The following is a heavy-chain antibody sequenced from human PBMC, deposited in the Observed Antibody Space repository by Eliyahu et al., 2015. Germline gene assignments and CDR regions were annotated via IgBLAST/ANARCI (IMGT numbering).Heavy chain of an antibody. CDR2: IWYDGGKK. Sequence: FGSYGMHWVRQAPGXGLEWVAVIWYDGGKKNYADSVEGRFTISKDNSKNTLYLQMDSLRVEDTAVYYCARDRSVSGDYAGDYWGQGTLVTVSS. V-gene: IGHV3-33*01. CDR3: ARDRSVSGDYAGDY. J-gene: IGHJ4*02. CDR1: FGSYG. D-gene: IGHD4-17*01.